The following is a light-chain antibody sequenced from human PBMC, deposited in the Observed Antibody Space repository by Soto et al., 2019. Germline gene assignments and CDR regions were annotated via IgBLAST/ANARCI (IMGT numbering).Light chain of an antibody. CDR3: CSYAGSSTGVV. CDR2: EGS. CDR1: SSDVGSYNL. J-gene: IGLJ2*01. Sequence: QSALTQPASVSGSPGQSITISCTGTSSDVGSYNLVSWYQQHPGQAPKLMIYEGSKRPSGVSNRFSGSKSGNTASLTISGLQAEDEVEYYCCSYAGSSTGVVFGGGTKLTVL. V-gene: IGLV2-23*01.